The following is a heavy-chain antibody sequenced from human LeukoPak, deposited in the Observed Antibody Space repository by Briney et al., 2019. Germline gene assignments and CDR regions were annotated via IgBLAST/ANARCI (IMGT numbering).Heavy chain of an antibody. J-gene: IGHJ4*02. CDR3: ARFPRGYSGYDYNYFDY. CDR2: IIPIFGTA. V-gene: IGHV1-69*13. D-gene: IGHD5-12*01. Sequence: ASVKVSCKASGGTISSYAISWVRQAPGQGLEWMGGIIPIFGTANYAQKFQGRVTITADESTSTAYMELSSLRSEDTAVYYCARFPRGYSGYDYNYFDYWGQGTLVTVSS. CDR1: GGTISSYA.